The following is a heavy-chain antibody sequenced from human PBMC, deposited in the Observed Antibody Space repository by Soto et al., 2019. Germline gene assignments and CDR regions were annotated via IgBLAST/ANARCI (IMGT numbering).Heavy chain of an antibody. V-gene: IGHV1-69*13. Sequence: ASVKVSCKASGGTFSSYAISWVRQAPGQGLEWMGGIIPIFGTANYAQKFQGRVTITADESTSTAYMELSSLRSEDTAVYYCARVRCSSTSCYHNYYGMDVWGQGTTVTVSS. CDR1: GGTFSSYA. CDR3: ARVRCSSTSCYHNYYGMDV. J-gene: IGHJ6*02. CDR2: IIPIFGTA. D-gene: IGHD2-2*01.